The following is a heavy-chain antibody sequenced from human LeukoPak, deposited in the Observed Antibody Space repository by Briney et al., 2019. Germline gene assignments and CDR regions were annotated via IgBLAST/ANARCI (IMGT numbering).Heavy chain of an antibody. V-gene: IGHV3-64D*09. Sequence: GGSLRLSCAASGFTFSSYDMHWVRQAPGKGLEYVSFISRSGAVTSYADSVRGRFTISRDNSKDTVSLQMSSLRDEDTAMYYCVRDLSGSYSFDSWGQGTLVTVSS. CDR1: GFTFSSYD. J-gene: IGHJ4*02. CDR2: ISRSGAVT. D-gene: IGHD1-26*01. CDR3: VRDLSGSYSFDS.